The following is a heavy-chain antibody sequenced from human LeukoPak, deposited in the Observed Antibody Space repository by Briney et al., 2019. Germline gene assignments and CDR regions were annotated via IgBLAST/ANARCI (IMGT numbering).Heavy chain of an antibody. J-gene: IGHJ4*02. D-gene: IGHD3-10*01. Sequence: SETLSLTCAVSGGSFSSFNWWSWVRQPPGKGLEWIGEINHSGSTNYNPSLKSRVTISVDTSKNQFSLKLSSVTAADTAVYYCARCSMVRGVIITKIDYWGQGTLVTVSS. CDR2: INHSGST. CDR3: ARCSMVRGVIITKIDY. CDR1: GGSFSSFNW. V-gene: IGHV4-4*02.